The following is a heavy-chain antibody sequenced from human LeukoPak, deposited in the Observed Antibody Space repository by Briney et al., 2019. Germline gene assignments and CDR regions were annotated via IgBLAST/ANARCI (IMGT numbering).Heavy chain of an antibody. CDR1: GGSISSSSYY. Sequence: SETLSLTCTVSGGSISSSSYYWGWIRQPPGKGLEWIGSIYYSGNTYYNPSLKSRVTISVDTSKKQFSLKLSSVTAADTAVYYCARDGYNPIGYWGQGTLVTVSS. CDR3: ARDGYNPIGY. V-gene: IGHV4-39*07. D-gene: IGHD5-24*01. J-gene: IGHJ4*02. CDR2: IYYSGNT.